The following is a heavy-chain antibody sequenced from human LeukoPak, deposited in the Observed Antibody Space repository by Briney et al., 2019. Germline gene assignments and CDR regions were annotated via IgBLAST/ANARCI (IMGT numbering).Heavy chain of an antibody. D-gene: IGHD5-18*01. J-gene: IGHJ6*02. CDR1: GGSISSGGYY. Sequence: PSETLSLTCTVSGGSISSGGYYWSWLRQHPGKGLEWIGYIYYSGSTYYNPSLKSRVTISVDTSKNQFSLKLSSVTAADTAVYYCARDSSYGDYYYGMDVWGQGTTVTVSS. V-gene: IGHV4-31*03. CDR2: IYYSGST. CDR3: ARDSSYGDYYYGMDV.